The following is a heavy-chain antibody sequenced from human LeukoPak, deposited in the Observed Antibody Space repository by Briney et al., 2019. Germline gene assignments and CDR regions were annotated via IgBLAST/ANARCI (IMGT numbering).Heavy chain of an antibody. CDR1: GYTFTSYY. V-gene: IGHV1-46*01. D-gene: IGHD4-17*01. CDR2: INPSGGST. J-gene: IGHJ3*02. CDR3: ATKTAVTSPFDI. Sequence: ASVKVSCKASGYTFTSYYIHWVRQAPGQGLEWMGIINPSGGSTSYAQKFQGRVTMTRDTSTSTVYIELSSLRSEDTAVYYCATKTAVTSPFDIWGQGTMVTVSS.